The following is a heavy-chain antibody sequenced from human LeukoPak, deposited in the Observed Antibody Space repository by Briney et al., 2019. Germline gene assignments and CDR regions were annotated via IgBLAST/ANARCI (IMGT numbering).Heavy chain of an antibody. D-gene: IGHD7-27*01. V-gene: IGHV4-61*08. CDR2: IYYTGST. Sequence: SETLSLTCTVSGGSVSSDDYYWSWIRQPPGEGLEWIGYIYYTGSTNYNPSLKSRVTISLDTSKNQFSLKLYSVTAADTAVYYCARGSGCYYYGVDVWGQGTTVTVSS. CDR3: ARGSGCYYYGVDV. J-gene: IGHJ6*02. CDR1: GGSVSSDDYY.